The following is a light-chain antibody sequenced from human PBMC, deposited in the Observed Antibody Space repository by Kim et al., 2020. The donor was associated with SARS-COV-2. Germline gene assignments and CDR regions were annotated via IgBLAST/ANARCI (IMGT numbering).Light chain of an antibody. V-gene: IGKV3-20*01. Sequence: LSPGERATLSCRASGSASSNYLAWYQQRPGQAPRLIIYGASTRATGIPDRFSSSASGTDFTLTINRLEPEDFAVYYCQHYGTSRLTFGGGTRVEI. CDR2: GAS. CDR3: QHYGTSRLT. CDR1: GSASSNY. J-gene: IGKJ4*01.